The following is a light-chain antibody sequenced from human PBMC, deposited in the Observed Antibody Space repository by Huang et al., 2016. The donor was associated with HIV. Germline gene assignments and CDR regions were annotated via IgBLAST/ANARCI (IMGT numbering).Light chain of an antibody. CDR1: QSLGHN. V-gene: IGKV6-21*01. CDR3: HQSSIFESLT. Sequence: EIVLTQSPAFQSATPKEKVTITCRASQSLGHNLHWYQQKPDTSPNLLIKDTAQSVSGIPSRFSGSGTGTDFTLTINSLEAEDAATYYCHQSSIFESLTFGQGTRLEIK. CDR2: DTA. J-gene: IGKJ5*01.